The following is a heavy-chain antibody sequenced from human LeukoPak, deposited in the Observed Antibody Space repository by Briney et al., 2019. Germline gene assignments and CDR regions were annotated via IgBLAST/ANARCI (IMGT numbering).Heavy chain of an antibody. J-gene: IGHJ4*02. D-gene: IGHD3-22*01. CDR1: GFTLSNYW. Sequence: QTGGSLRLSCAASGFTLSNYWMSWVRQAPGKGLEWVANIKGDGSYKYYVDSVKGRFTISRDNAKSSLYLQMNTLRAEDTAVYYCATSSDSSGNDWGQGTLVTVSS. CDR3: ATSSDSSGND. CDR2: IKGDGSYK. V-gene: IGHV3-7*03.